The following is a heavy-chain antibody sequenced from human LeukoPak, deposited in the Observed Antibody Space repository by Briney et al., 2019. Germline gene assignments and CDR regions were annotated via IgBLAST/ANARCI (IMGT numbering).Heavy chain of an antibody. V-gene: IGHV3-48*01. CDR3: AREEQLFQGGYYFDY. J-gene: IGHJ4*02. CDR2: ISSSSSTI. CDR1: GFTFSSYS. Sequence: TGGSLRISCAASGFTFSSYSMNWVRRAPGKGLEWVSYISSSSSTIYYADSVKGRFTISRDNAKNSLYLQMNSLRAEDTAVYYCAREEQLFQGGYYFDYWGQGTLVTVSS. D-gene: IGHD6-13*01.